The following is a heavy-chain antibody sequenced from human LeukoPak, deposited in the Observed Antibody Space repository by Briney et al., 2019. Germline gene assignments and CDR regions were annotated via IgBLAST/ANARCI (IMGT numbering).Heavy chain of an antibody. CDR1: GYSFTSYW. D-gene: IGHD3-10*01. CDR3: ASRRITMVRGARGAFDI. Sequence: GESLKISCKGSGYSFTSYWIGWVRQMPGKGLEWMGIIYPGDSDTRYSPSFQGQVTISADKSISTAYLQWSSLKASDTAMYYCASRRITMVRGARGAFDIWGQGTMVTVSS. V-gene: IGHV5-51*01. CDR2: IYPGDSDT. J-gene: IGHJ3*02.